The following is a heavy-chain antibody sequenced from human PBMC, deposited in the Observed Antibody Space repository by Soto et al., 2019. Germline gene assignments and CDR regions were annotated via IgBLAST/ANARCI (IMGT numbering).Heavy chain of an antibody. CDR3: AKDRSQSSRYYYDSSGYNFDY. CDR1: GFTFSSYA. V-gene: IGHV3-23*01. Sequence: GGSVRLSCAASGFTFSSYAMSWVRQAPGKGLEWVSAISGSGGSTYYADSVKGRFTISRDNSKNTLYLQMNSLRAEDTAVYYCAKDRSQSSRYYYDSSGYNFDYWGQGTLVTVSS. J-gene: IGHJ4*02. D-gene: IGHD3-22*01. CDR2: ISGSGGST.